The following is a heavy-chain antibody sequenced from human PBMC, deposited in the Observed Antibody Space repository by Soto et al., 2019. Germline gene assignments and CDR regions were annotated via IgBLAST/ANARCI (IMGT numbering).Heavy chain of an antibody. CDR3: AGTEGRSWSNRYFQH. J-gene: IGHJ1*01. Sequence: EVQLVESGGGLVQPGGSLRLSCAASGFTFSSHSMNWVRQAPGKGLEWVSYISSGSSTIYYADSVKGRFTISRDNAXNSLYRQMNSLRDEDTAVYYCAGTEGRSWSNRYFQHWGQGTLVTVSS. V-gene: IGHV3-48*02. D-gene: IGHD6-13*01. CDR1: GFTFSSHS. CDR2: ISSGSSTI.